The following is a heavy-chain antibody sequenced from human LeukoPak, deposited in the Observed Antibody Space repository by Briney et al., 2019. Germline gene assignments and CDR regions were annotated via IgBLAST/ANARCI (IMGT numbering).Heavy chain of an antibody. CDR3: ARGGPAGEFDY. J-gene: IGHJ4*02. Sequence: GGSLRLSCAASRFTFSSYWMHWVRQAPGKGLVWVSRITRDVSNTTYADSVKGRFTISRDNAKNTLYLQMNSLRAEDTAVYYCARGGPAGEFDYWGQGTLVTVSS. D-gene: IGHD2-2*01. CDR2: ITRDVSNT. V-gene: IGHV3-74*01. CDR1: RFTFSSYW.